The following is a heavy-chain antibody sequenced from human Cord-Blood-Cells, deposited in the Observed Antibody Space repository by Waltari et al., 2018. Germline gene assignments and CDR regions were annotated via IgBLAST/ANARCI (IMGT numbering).Heavy chain of an antibody. CDR1: GLTFTTSA. J-gene: IGHJ4*02. D-gene: IGHD3-10*01. CDR2: IVVGSGNT. Sequence: QMQMVQSGLEVKKPGTSVKVSGKASGLTFTTSAMQWVREARGQRLEWIGWIVVGSGNTNYAQKFQERVTITRDMSTSTAYMELSSLRSDDTAVYYCAANVRVSYLPRNWGQGTLVTVSS. V-gene: IGHV1-58*02. CDR3: AANVRVSYLPRN.